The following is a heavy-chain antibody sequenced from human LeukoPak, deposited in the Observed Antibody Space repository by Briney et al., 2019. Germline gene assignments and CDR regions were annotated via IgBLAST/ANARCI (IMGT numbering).Heavy chain of an antibody. J-gene: IGHJ4*02. CDR1: GFTLSKFD. D-gene: IGHD3-22*01. Sequence: GGSLRLSCAASGFTLSKFDMYWVRQAPGKGLECVSVISRSGSGDNTYYADSVKGRFTISRDNSRNTLYLQMDSLRAEDTAVYYCAKDLKSRYYDSSAVKADDYWGQGTLVTVSS. CDR3: AKDLKSRYYDSSAVKADDY. V-gene: IGHV3-23*01. CDR2: ISRSGSGDNT.